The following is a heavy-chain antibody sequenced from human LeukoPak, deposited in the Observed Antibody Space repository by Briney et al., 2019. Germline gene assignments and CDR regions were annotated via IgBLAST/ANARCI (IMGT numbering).Heavy chain of an antibody. D-gene: IGHD6-13*01. CDR1: GDSVSSNSAA. CDR3: ARDGSKGRSSSWYEGFDP. Sequence: SQTLSLTCAISGDSVSSNSAAWKWIRQSPSRGLEWLVRTYYRSKWYNDYAVSVKSRITINPDTSNNQFSLQLNSVTPEDTAVYYCARDGSKGRSSSWYEGFDPWGQGTLVTVSS. CDR2: TYYRSKWYN. V-gene: IGHV6-1*01. J-gene: IGHJ5*02.